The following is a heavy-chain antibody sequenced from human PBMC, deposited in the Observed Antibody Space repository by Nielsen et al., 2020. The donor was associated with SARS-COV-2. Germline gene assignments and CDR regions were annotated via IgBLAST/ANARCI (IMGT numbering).Heavy chain of an antibody. J-gene: IGHJ3*01. CDR3: ARGGYCSSSSCYNAFDV. CDR2: INGGETHV. D-gene: IGHD2-2*03. Sequence: GESLKISCAASGFTFSASGMNWVRQAPGRGLEWISYINGGETHVYYAASVKGRFTIFRDNAKNSLYLQMNSLRAEDTAVYYCARGGYCSSSSCYNAFDVWGEGTMVIVSS. V-gene: IGHV3-21*04. CDR1: GFTFSASG.